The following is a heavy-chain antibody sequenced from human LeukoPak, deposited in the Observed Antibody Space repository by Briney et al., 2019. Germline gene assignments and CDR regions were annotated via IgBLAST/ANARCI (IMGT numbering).Heavy chain of an antibody. CDR1: GLTFDDYA. V-gene: IGHV3-43D*03. CDR3: AKDESRDTKPTGY. Sequence: GGSLRLSCAASGLTFDDYAMHWVGQAPGKGLEWVSLISWDGGSTYYADSVKGRFTISRDNSKNSLYLQMNSLRAEDTALYYCAKDESRDTKPTGYWGQGTLVTVSS. D-gene: IGHD6-13*01. J-gene: IGHJ4*02. CDR2: ISWDGGST.